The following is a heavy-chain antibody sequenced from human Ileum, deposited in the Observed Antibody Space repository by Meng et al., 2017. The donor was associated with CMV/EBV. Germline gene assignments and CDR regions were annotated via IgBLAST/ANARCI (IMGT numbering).Heavy chain of an antibody. Sequence: GESLKISCAASGFTVSSNYMSWVRQAPGKGLEWVSVIYTGGSTYYADSVKGRFTISRDNSKNTLYLQMNSLRAEDTAVYYCARDPDDSSGHYWGQGTLVTVSS. V-gene: IGHV3-66*02. CDR1: GFTVSSNY. D-gene: IGHD3-22*01. CDR3: ARDPDDSSGHY. J-gene: IGHJ4*02. CDR2: IYTGGST.